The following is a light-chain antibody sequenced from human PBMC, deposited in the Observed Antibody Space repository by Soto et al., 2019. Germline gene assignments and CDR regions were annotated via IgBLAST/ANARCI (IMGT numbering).Light chain of an antibody. CDR2: AAS. CDR3: QQSYSTLPLT. J-gene: IGKJ4*01. V-gene: IGKV1-39*01. Sequence: IQMTQSPSYLSASLGDRVTITCRESQSISSYLNWYQQKPGKAPKLLIYAASSLQSGVPSRFSGSGSGTDFTLTISSLQPEDFATYYCQQSYSTLPLTFGGGTKVDI. CDR1: QSISSY.